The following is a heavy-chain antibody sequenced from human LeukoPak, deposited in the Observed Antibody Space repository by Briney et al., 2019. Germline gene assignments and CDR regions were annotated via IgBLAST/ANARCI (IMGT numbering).Heavy chain of an antibody. V-gene: IGHV3-7*01. CDR3: ASLPQSYCGGDCSPSIDY. Sequence: GGSLRLSCAASGFTLSSYWMAWVRQAPGKGLEWVANIKEDGSEKHYVDSVKGRFTISRDNAKNTLYLQMNSLRAEDTAVYYCASLPQSYCGGDCSPSIDYWGQGTLVTVSS. J-gene: IGHJ4*02. CDR1: GFTLSSYW. CDR2: IKEDGSEK. D-gene: IGHD2-21*02.